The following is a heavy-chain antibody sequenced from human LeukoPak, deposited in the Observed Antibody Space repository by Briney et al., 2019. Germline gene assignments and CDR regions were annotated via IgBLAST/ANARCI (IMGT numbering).Heavy chain of an antibody. J-gene: IGHJ6*03. CDR2: ISSSGSNI. D-gene: IGHD5-18*01. CDR1: GFTFSSYE. V-gene: IGHV3-48*03. CDR3: ARGGHLQLWLYSYYYYMDV. Sequence: GGSLRLSCAASGFTFSSYEMNWVRQAPGKGLEWVSYISSSGSNIYYADSVKGRFTISRDNAKNSLYLQMNSLRAEDTAVYYCARGGHLQLWLYSYYYYMDVWGKGTTVTVSS.